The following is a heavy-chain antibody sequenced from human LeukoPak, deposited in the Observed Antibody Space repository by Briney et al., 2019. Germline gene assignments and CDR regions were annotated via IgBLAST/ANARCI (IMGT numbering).Heavy chain of an antibody. D-gene: IGHD3-10*01. CDR3: ASRSGGDY. V-gene: IGHV4-39*01. CDR1: GASISSSFYY. Sequence: SETLSLTCSVSGASISSSFYYWAWLRQPPGTGLEWIGSINYSGTTNYNPSLKSRVTISVDSSRNQFSLNLNSVTAADTAVYYCASRSGGDYWGQGTLVTVSS. J-gene: IGHJ4*02. CDR2: INYSGTT.